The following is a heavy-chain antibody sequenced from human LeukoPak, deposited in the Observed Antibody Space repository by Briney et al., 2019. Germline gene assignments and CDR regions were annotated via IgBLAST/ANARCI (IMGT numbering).Heavy chain of an antibody. CDR2: ITTSSSYT. J-gene: IGHJ6*03. CDR1: GFTFSSYW. D-gene: IGHD1-26*01. V-gene: IGHV3-21*01. Sequence: GGSLRLSCAASGFTFSSYWMSWVRQAPGKGLEWISSITTSSSYTFYGDSVKGRFTISRDNARNSLYLQMNSLTAEDTGVYYCARDPYSGTYGNTYYYYMDVWGKGTTVTISS. CDR3: ARDPYSGTYGNTYYYYMDV.